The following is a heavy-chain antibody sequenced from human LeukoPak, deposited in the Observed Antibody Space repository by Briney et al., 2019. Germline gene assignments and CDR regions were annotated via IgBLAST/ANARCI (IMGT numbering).Heavy chain of an antibody. V-gene: IGHV3-74*01. CDR2: INSDGSST. CDR1: GFTFSSYW. J-gene: IGHJ4*02. Sequence: GGSLRLSCVASGFTFSSYWMHWVRQAPGKGLVWVSRINSDGSSTSYADSVKGRFTISRDNAKNTLYLQMSSLRAVDTAVYYCARGRRSGYQLDYWGQGTLVTVSS. D-gene: IGHD3-3*01. CDR3: ARGRRSGYQLDY.